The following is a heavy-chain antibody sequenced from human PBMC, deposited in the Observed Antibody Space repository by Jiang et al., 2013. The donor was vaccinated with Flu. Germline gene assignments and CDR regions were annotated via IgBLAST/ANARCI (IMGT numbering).Heavy chain of an antibody. D-gene: IGHD3-9*01. CDR2: IYPGDSDT. CDR1: GYSFTSYW. V-gene: IGHV5-51*01. CDR3: ASGVLRYFDWLFAFDY. Sequence: KISCKGSGYSFTSYWIGWVRQMPGKGLEWMGIIYPGDSDTRYSPSFQGQVTISADKSISTAYLQWSSLKASDTAMYYCASGVLRYFDWLFAFDYWGQGTLVTVSS. J-gene: IGHJ4*02.